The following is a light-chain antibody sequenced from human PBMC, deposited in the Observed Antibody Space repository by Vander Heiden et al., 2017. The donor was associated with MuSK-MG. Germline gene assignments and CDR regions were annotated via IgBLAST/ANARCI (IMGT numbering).Light chain of an antibody. J-gene: IGKJ3*01. CDR2: DAF. Sequence: DILMTQSPVTLYVSPGERATLSCRASQSVGSRLAWYQQKPGQAPRLLIYDAFTRATGIPARFSGGGSGTEFTLTINSLQSEDSAIYYCQHYDRRPLFGPGTTVEIK. CDR3: QHYDRRPL. V-gene: IGKV3-15*01. CDR1: QSVGSR.